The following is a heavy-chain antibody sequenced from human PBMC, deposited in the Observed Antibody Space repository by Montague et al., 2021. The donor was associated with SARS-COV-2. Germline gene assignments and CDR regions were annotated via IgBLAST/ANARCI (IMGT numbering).Heavy chain of an antibody. Sequence: SETLSLTCAVYGGSFSGYYWSWIRQPPGKGLEWIGEITHSGSTNYNPSLKSRVTISVDTSKNQFSLKLSSVTAADTAMYYCARVRYYGSGTSLCMDVWGQGTTVTVSS. J-gene: IGHJ6*02. V-gene: IGHV4-34*01. CDR2: ITHSGST. CDR3: ARVRYYGSGTSLCMDV. D-gene: IGHD3-10*01. CDR1: GGSFSGYY.